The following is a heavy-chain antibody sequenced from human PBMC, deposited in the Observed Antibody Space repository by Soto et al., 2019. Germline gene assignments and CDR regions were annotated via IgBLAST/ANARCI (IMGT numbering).Heavy chain of an antibody. D-gene: IGHD6-13*01. J-gene: IGHJ3*02. CDR3: ATELVRISGRAFDI. CDR2: IRYDGTNE. V-gene: IGHV3-33*01. Sequence: WGSLRLSCAASGFTFSSYGMHWVRQAPGKGLEWVAVIRYDGTNEYYAASVKGRFTISRDNSKNTLYLQMNSLRAEDTAVYYCATELVRISGRAFDIWGQGTMVTVSS. CDR1: GFTFSSYG.